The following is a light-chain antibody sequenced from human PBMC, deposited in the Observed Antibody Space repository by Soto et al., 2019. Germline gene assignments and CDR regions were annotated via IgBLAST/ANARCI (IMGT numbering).Light chain of an antibody. CDR3: QQYGSSLVT. CDR1: QSVSSSY. V-gene: IGKV3-20*01. J-gene: IGKJ1*01. Sequence: EIVLTQSPGTLSLSPGERATLSCRASQSVSSSYLAWYQQKPGQAPRLFIYGASSRATGIPHRFSGSGSGTDFTLTNNRLEPEDFAVDYCQQYGSSLVTFGQGTKVEIK. CDR2: GAS.